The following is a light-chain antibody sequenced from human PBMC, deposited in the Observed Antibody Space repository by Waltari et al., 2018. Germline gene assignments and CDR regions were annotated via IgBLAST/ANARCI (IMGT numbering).Light chain of an antibody. Sequence: FVLTQPHSVSEYPGQSVTISCPRSSGTMATSFVQWYQKRPGRAPTTVIYEDNQRPSGVPDRFSGSIDTSSNSASLTISGLRSDDEADYYCQSYDSRIVFGGGTKLTVL. CDR3: QSYDSRIV. J-gene: IGLJ2*01. V-gene: IGLV6-57*04. CDR1: SGTMATSF. CDR2: EDN.